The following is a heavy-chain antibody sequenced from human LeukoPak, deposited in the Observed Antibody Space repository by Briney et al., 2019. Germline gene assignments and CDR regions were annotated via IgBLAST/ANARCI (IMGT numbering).Heavy chain of an antibody. Sequence: SETLSLTCTVSGGSFSSYYWSWIRQPPGKGLEWIGYIYYSGSTNYNPSLKSRVTISINTSKNQFSLNLTSVTAADTAVYYCARGMYYYDGSGDYWGQGTLVTVSS. CDR2: IYYSGST. CDR1: GGSFSSYY. CDR3: ARGMYYYDGSGDY. V-gene: IGHV4-59*08. J-gene: IGHJ4*02. D-gene: IGHD3-22*01.